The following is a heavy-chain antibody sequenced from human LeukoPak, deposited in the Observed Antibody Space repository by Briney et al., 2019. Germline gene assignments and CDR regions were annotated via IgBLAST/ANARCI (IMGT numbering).Heavy chain of an antibody. CDR2: INPSGGST. J-gene: IGHJ6*02. CDR1: GYTFTSYY. CDR3: ARAYYYGSGSYYNAPSSYGMDV. V-gene: IGHV1-46*01. Sequence: GASVKVSCKASGYTFTSYYMHWVRQAPGQGLEWMGIINPSGGSTSYAQKFRGRVTMTRDTSTSTVYMELSSLRSEDTAVYYCARAYYYGSGSYYNAPSSYGMDVWGQGTTVTVSS. D-gene: IGHD3-10*01.